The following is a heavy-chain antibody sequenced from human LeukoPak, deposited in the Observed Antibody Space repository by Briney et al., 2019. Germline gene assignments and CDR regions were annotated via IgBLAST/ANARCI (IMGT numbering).Heavy chain of an antibody. J-gene: IGHJ4*02. CDR3: ARDYKYAFDN. V-gene: IGHV3-48*01. D-gene: IGHD5-24*01. CDR2: IGIDSGNT. Sequence: GGSLRPSCAASGFTFSDYSMNWVRQAPGKGLEWISYIGIDSGNTNYADSVKGRFTISGDKAKNSLYLQMNSLRVEDTAVYYCARDYKYAFDNWGQGTLVTVSS. CDR1: GFTFSDYS.